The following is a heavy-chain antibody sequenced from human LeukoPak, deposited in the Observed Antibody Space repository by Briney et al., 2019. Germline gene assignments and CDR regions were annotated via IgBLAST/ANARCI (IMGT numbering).Heavy chain of an antibody. CDR3: LGCCSGGSCYSGGY. D-gene: IGHD2-15*01. Sequence: GGSLRLSCAASGFTFSTYAMSWVRQAPGKGLEWVSAITPTAGNTYYADSVKGRFTISRDTSKNTQFLQMNSLRAEDTAVYYCLGCCSGGSCYSGGYWGQGTLVTVSS. CDR1: GFTFSTYA. V-gene: IGHV3-23*01. CDR2: ITPTAGNT. J-gene: IGHJ4*02.